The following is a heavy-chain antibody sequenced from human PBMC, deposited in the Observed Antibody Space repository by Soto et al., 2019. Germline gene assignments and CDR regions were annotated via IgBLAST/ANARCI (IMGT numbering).Heavy chain of an antibody. D-gene: IGHD5-18*01. Sequence: ASVKVSCKASGGTFSSYAISWVRQAPGQGLEWMGGIIPIFGTANYAQKFQGRVTITADESTSTAYMELSSLRSEDTAVYYCAREARLGYSYGPGHDAFDIWGQGTMVTVS. CDR2: IIPIFGTA. V-gene: IGHV1-69*13. CDR3: AREARLGYSYGPGHDAFDI. CDR1: GGTFSSYA. J-gene: IGHJ3*02.